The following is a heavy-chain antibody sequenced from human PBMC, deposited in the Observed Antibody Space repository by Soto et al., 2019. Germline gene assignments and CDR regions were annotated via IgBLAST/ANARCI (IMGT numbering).Heavy chain of an antibody. Sequence: QVLLVESGGDLVKPGGSLRLSCAASGFKFSDYSMNWIRQAPGKGLEWVAYISSSGSSLDYADSVKGRVIISRDNAKNSLHLQINSLRAEDTAVYYCARGGRSVFELIAPQNAFDIWGQGTMVTVSA. J-gene: IGHJ3*02. V-gene: IGHV3-11*01. D-gene: IGHD1-26*01. CDR2: ISSSGSSL. CDR1: GFKFSDYS. CDR3: ARGGRSVFELIAPQNAFDI.